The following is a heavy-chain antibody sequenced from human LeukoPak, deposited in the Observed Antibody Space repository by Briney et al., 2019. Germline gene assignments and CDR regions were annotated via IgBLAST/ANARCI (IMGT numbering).Heavy chain of an antibody. D-gene: IGHD4-17*01. V-gene: IGHV4-59*01. CDR2: NYYSGSA. CDR3: ARGDYGDSDY. J-gene: IGHJ4*02. CDR1: GGPISSFY. Sequence: SETLSLTCTVSGGPISSFYWSWIRQSPGKGLEWIGYNYYSGSANYNPSLKSRATISVDASKNQFSLKLSSVTAADTAVYYCARGDYGDSDYWGQGILVTVSS.